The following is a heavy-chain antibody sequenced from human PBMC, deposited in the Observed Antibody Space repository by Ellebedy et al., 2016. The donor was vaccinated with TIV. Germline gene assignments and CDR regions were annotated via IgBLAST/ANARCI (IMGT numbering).Heavy chain of an antibody. CDR1: GGSISSGGFS. D-gene: IGHD6-13*01. V-gene: IGHV4-30-2*01. CDR3: ARIAAAGLYFDP. J-gene: IGHJ5*02. CDR2: IYHSGNT. Sequence: SETLSLTXAVSGGSISSGGFSWTWIRQTPGRGLEWIAYIYHSGNTYYNPSLQSRVTLSVDTSKNQFSLKLTSVTAADTAVYYCARIAAAGLYFDPWGQGTLVTVSS.